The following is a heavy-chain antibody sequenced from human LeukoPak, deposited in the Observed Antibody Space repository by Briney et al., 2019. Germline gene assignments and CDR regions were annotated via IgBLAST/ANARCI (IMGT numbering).Heavy chain of an antibody. V-gene: IGHV3-73*01. J-gene: IGHJ4*02. CDR3: AKEYRSGSSGYHFDY. CDR2: IRSKANNYAT. Sequence: GGSLRLSCAASGFTFSDSAMHWVRQASGKGLEWVGRIRSKANNYATAYAASVKGRFTISRDDSKNTAYLQMNSLRAEDTAVYYCAKEYRSGSSGYHFDYWGQGTLVTVSS. CDR1: GFTFSDSA. D-gene: IGHD3-22*01.